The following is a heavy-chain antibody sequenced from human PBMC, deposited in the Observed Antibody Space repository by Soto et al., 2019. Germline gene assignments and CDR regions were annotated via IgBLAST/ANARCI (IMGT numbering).Heavy chain of an antibody. CDR3: ANHTITPATNWFDP. CDR1: GFSLTTSGVG. CDR2: IYWNDDK. D-gene: IGHD2-2*01. J-gene: IGHJ5*02. Sequence: SGPTLVNPTQTLTLTCTFSGFSLTTSGVGVGWIRQPPGKALEWLALIYWNDDKRYSPSLRGRLTITKDTSKNQVVLAMTNMDPVDTATYYSANHTITPATNWFDPWGLGTLVTVYS. V-gene: IGHV2-5*01.